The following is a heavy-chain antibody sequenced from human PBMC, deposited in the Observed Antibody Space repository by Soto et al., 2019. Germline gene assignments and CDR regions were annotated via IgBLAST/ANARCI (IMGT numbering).Heavy chain of an antibody. CDR1: GYTFRSHG. D-gene: IGHD3-22*01. Sequence: QVQLVQSGAEVRKPGASVKVSCKASGYTFRSHGISWVRQAPGQGLEWMGWISAYNGNTNYVQRCQGRVTMTTEISTSTAYMEVRSLRSDDTAVYYCARDSGSGYDIWGQGTRVTVSA. CDR3: ARDSGSGYDI. J-gene: IGHJ4*02. CDR2: ISAYNGNT. V-gene: IGHV1-18*04.